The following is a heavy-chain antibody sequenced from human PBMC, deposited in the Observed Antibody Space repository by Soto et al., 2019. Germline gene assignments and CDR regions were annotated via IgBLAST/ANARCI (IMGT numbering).Heavy chain of an antibody. CDR2: IYYSGST. V-gene: IGHV4-59*01. Sequence: SETLSLTCTVSGGSISSYYWSWIRQPPGKGLEWIGYIYYSGSTNYNPSLKSRVTISVDTSENQFSLKLSSVTAADTAVYYCARENYDFWSGYYPEYYYGMDVWGQGTTVTVSS. CDR3: ARENYDFWSGYYPEYYYGMDV. D-gene: IGHD3-3*01. CDR1: GGSISSYY. J-gene: IGHJ6*02.